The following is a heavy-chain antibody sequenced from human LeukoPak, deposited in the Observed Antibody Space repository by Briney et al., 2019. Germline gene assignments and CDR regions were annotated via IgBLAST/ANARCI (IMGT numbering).Heavy chain of an antibody. D-gene: IGHD3-22*01. Sequence: PSETLSLTCTVSGGSISSGDYYWSWIRQPPGKGLEWIGYIYYSGSTYYNPSLKSRVTISVDTSKNQFSLKLSSVTATDTAVYYCASTTYYYDSSLDYWGQGTLVTVSS. CDR2: IYYSGST. V-gene: IGHV4-30-4*01. J-gene: IGHJ4*02. CDR1: GGSISSGDYY. CDR3: ASTTYYYDSSLDY.